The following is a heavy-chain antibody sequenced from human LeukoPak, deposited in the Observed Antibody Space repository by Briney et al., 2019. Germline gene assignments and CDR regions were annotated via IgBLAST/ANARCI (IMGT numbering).Heavy chain of an antibody. J-gene: IGHJ4*02. V-gene: IGHV3-30*04. Sequence: PGGSLRLSCRASRFLLSGYAMQWVRQAPGKGLEWVALISDDGTFSDHRDSVKGRFTISRDNSKNTLYLQMNSLRAEDAAVYYCAKNRNGDYAQYFDYWGQGTLVTVSS. CDR1: RFLLSGYA. CDR3: AKNRNGDYAQYFDY. D-gene: IGHD4-17*01. CDR2: ISDDGTFS.